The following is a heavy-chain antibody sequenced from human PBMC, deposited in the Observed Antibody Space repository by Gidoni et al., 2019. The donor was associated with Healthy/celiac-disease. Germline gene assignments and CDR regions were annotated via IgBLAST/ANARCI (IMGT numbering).Heavy chain of an antibody. J-gene: IGHJ4*02. D-gene: IGHD3-10*01. CDR2: IWYDGSNK. CDR1: GFTFSSYG. Sequence: QVQLVESGGGVVQPGRSLRLSCAASGFTFSSYGMHWVRQAPGKGLEWWAVIWYDGSNKYYADSVKGRFTISRDNSKNTLYLQMNSLRAEDTAVYYCARDSGSPGGDFDYWGQGTLVTVSS. CDR3: ARDSGSPGGDFDY. V-gene: IGHV3-33*01.